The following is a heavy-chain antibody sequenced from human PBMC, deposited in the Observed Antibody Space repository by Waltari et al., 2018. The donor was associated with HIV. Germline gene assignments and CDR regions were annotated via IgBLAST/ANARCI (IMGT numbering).Heavy chain of an antibody. Sequence: QVQLVQSGAEVKTPGASVKVSCKASGYTFTSYDINWVRQATGQGLEWMGWMNPNSGNTGYAQKFQGRVTMTRDDSITTAYMELSSLRSEDTAVYFCARGIPAGRYETLTGQDYWGQGTLVTVSS. V-gene: IGHV1-8*01. CDR3: ARGIPAGRYETLTGQDY. CDR2: MNPNSGNT. D-gene: IGHD3-9*01. J-gene: IGHJ4*02. CDR1: GYTFTSYD.